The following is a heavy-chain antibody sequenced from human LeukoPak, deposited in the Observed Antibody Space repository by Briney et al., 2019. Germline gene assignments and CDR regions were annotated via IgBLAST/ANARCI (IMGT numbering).Heavy chain of an antibody. CDR1: GLTFSNAW. CDR3: AREFNSFLFDCSGGQCLFMS. D-gene: IGHD2-15*01. V-gene: IGHV3-7*01. Sequence: PGGSLRLSCAASGLTFSNAWMSWVRQAPGKGLEWVANIKPDGSEKYYVDSVKGRFTISRDNAKNSLYLQMNNLRAEDTAMYYCAREFNSFLFDCSGGQCLFMSWGQGVLVTVSS. J-gene: IGHJ4*02. CDR2: IKPDGSEK.